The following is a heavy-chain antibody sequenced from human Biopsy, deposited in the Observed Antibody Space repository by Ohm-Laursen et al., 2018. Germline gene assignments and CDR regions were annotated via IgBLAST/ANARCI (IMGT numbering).Heavy chain of an antibody. Sequence: SQTLSFTCPVSGDSINSSYWSWIRQPPGKGLEWIGIISNSGNTNYNPSLKSRVTISVDTSKNQISLKLGSVTVANTAVCYCARRGSGGSSFDYWGQGSLVTVSS. CDR3: ARRGSGGSSFDY. V-gene: IGHV4-59*08. J-gene: IGHJ4*02. D-gene: IGHD2-15*01. CDR1: GDSINSSY. CDR2: ISNSGNT.